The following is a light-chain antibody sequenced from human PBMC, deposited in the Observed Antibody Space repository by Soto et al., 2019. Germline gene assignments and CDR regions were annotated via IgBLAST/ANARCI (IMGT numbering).Light chain of an antibody. CDR2: GAS. Sequence: EIVLTQSPGTLSLSPGERATLSCRASQSISSSYLGWYQQKPGQAPRLLIYGASSRATGIPDRFSGSGSGTDYTLTISRLEPEDVAVYYCQQYGSAPWTFGQGTKEEI. V-gene: IGKV3-20*01. CDR1: QSISSSY. CDR3: QQYGSAPWT. J-gene: IGKJ1*01.